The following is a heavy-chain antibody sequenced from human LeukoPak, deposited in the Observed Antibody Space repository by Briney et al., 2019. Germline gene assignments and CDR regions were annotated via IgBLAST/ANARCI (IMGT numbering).Heavy chain of an antibody. V-gene: IGHV3-53*01. CDR1: GFTVSSNY. D-gene: IGHD2-15*01. CDR3: ARGGGYYPIDY. Sequence: GGSLRLSCAASGFTVSSNYMSWVRQAPGKGLEWVSVIYSGGSTYYADSVKGRFTISRDTSKNILSLQLNSLRAEDTAVYYCARGGGYYPIDYWGQGTLVTVSS. J-gene: IGHJ4*02. CDR2: IYSGGST.